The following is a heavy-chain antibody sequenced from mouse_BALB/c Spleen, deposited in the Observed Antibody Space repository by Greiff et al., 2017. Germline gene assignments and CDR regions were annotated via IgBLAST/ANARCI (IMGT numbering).Heavy chain of an antibody. CDR1: GFTFSSYY. D-gene: IGHD2-3*01. CDR3: ARRDGYYDWYFDV. Sequence: EVQVVESGGGLVKLGGSLKLSCAASGFTFSSYYMSWVRQTPEKRLELVAAINSNGGSTYYPDTVKGRFTISRDNAKNTLYLQMSSLKSEDTALYYCARRDGYYDWYFDVWGAGTTVTVAS. V-gene: IGHV5-6-2*01. J-gene: IGHJ1*01. CDR2: INSNGGST.